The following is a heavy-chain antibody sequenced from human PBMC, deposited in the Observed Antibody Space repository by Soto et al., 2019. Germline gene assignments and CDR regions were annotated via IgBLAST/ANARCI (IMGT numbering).Heavy chain of an antibody. J-gene: IGHJ4*02. CDR1: GFSLSSSGMR. Sequence: GPTLVNPKHTLTLTCTFSGFSLSSSGMRVSWIRQPPGKALEWLARIDWDDDKFYSTSLKTRLTISKDTSKNQVVLTMTNMDPLDTATSYCARMPACGECYYHDYWGQGTLVTVSS. V-gene: IGHV2-70*04. CDR2: IDWDDDK. CDR3: ARMPACGECYYHDY. D-gene: IGHD2-21*01.